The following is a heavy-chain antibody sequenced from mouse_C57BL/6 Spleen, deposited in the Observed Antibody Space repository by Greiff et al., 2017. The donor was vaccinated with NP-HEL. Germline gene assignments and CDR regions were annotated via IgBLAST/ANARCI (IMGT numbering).Heavy chain of an antibody. Sequence: QVQLQQSGAELVRPGASVTLSCKASGYTFTDYEMHWVKQTPVHGLEWIGAIDPETGGTAYNQKFKGKAILTADKSSSTAYMELRSLTSEDSAVYYCTRHYGSSSYAMDYWGQGTSVTVSS. V-gene: IGHV1-15*01. CDR2: IDPETGGT. J-gene: IGHJ4*01. CDR3: TRHYGSSSYAMDY. D-gene: IGHD1-1*01. CDR1: GYTFTDYE.